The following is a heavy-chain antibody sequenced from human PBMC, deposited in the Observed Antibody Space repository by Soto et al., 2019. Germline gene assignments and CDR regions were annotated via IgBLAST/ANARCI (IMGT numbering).Heavy chain of an antibody. V-gene: IGHV1-3*01. Sequence: ASVKVSCKASGYTFTSYDMHWVRQAPGQRLEWMGWINAGNGNTKYSQKFQGRVTITRDTSASTAYMELSSLRSEDTAVYYCARDFFDSSDYTTNWFDPWGQGTLVTVSS. J-gene: IGHJ5*02. D-gene: IGHD3-22*01. CDR3: ARDFFDSSDYTTNWFDP. CDR1: GYTFTSYD. CDR2: INAGNGNT.